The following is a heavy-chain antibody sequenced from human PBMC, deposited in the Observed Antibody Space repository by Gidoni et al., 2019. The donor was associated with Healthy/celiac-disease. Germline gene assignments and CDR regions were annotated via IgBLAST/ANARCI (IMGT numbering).Heavy chain of an antibody. CDR3: ARDRNEKTYYYYGMDV. J-gene: IGHJ6*02. CDR1: GFTVADYG. CDR2: INWNGGST. V-gene: IGHV3-20*04. Sequence: EVQLVESGGGAVRPGGSLRLPCAASGFTVADYGMSWVRQAPGKGLEWVSGINWNGGSTGYADSVKGRFTISRDNAKNSLYLQMNSLRAEDTALYYCARDRNEKTYYYYGMDVWGQGTTVTVSS.